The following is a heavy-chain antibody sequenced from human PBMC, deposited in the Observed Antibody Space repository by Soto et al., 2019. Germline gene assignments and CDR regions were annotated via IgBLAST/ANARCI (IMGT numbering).Heavy chain of an antibody. CDR1: GFTVSSNY. CDR2: IYSGGST. CDR3: AKGGEGSSSGDYYYYGMDV. J-gene: IGHJ6*02. Sequence: GGSLRLSCAASGFTVSSNYMSWVRQAPGKGLEWVSVIYSGGSTYYADSVKGRFTISRDNSKNTLYLQMNSLRAEDTAVYYCAKGGEGSSSGDYYYYGMDVWGQGTTVTVSS. D-gene: IGHD6-6*01. V-gene: IGHV3-53*01.